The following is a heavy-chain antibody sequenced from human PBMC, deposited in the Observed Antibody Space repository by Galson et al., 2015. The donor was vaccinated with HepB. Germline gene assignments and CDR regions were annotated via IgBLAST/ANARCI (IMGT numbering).Heavy chain of an antibody. Sequence: SLRLSCAASGFTFSSYAMSWVRQAPGKGLEWVPAISGSGGSTYYADSVKGRFTISRDNSKNTLYLQMNSLRAEDTAVYYCAKVPITIFGVAPRCKDYYYGMDVWGQGTTVTVSS. CDR3: AKVPITIFGVAPRCKDYYYGMDV. CDR2: ISGSGGST. CDR1: GFTFSSYA. V-gene: IGHV3-23*01. J-gene: IGHJ6*02. D-gene: IGHD3-3*01.